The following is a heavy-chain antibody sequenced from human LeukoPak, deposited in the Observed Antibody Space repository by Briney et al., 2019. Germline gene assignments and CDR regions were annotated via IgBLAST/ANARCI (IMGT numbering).Heavy chain of an antibody. J-gene: IGHJ3*02. CDR2: IWYDGSNK. CDR1: GFTFSSYS. D-gene: IGHD3-22*01. Sequence: PGGSLRLSCAASGFTFSSYSMNWFRQAPGKGLEWVAVIWYDGSNKYYADSVKGRFTISRDNSKNTLYLQMNSLRAEDTAVYYCAKDHYDSSVHDAFDIWGQGTMVTVSS. CDR3: AKDHYDSSVHDAFDI. V-gene: IGHV3-33*06.